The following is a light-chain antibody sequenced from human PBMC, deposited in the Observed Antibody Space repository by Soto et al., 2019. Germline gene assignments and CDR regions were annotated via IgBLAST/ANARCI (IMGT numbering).Light chain of an antibody. Sequence: EIVLTQSPATLSLSPGDRATLSCRASQSVSTFLAWYQQKPGQAPRLLIYDASSRATGIPARFSGSGSGTDFTLTISSLEPEDFAVYYCQQLSSWPPRITFGQGTRLEIK. CDR2: DAS. CDR3: QQLSSWPPRIT. V-gene: IGKV3-11*01. J-gene: IGKJ5*01. CDR1: QSVSTF.